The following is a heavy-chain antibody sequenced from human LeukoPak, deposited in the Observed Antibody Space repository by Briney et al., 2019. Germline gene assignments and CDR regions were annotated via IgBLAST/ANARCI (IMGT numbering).Heavy chain of an antibody. CDR3: ARGGTTVTPGLLWFDP. CDR2: IYYSGST. V-gene: IGHV4-39*07. Sequence: SETLSLTCIVSGGSISSGTYYWGWIRQPPGKGLEWIGSIYYSGSTYYNPSLKSRVTISVDTSKNQFSLKLSSVTAADTAVYYCARGGTTVTPGLLWFDPWGQGTLVTVSS. J-gene: IGHJ5*02. D-gene: IGHD4-17*01. CDR1: GGSISSGTYY.